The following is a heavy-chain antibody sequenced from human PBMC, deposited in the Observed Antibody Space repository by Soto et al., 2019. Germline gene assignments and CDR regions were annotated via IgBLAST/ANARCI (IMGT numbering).Heavy chain of an antibody. Sequence: QVQLVQSGAEVKKPGSSVKVSCKASGGTFSSYAISWVRQAPGQGLEWMGGIIPIFGTANYAQKFQGRVTSTADEPTSTAYMELSSLGSEDTAVYYCARGGRYYYDSSGYYRLWGRGTLVTVSS. CDR2: IIPIFGTA. CDR3: ARGGRYYYDSSGYYRL. D-gene: IGHD3-22*01. J-gene: IGHJ2*01. CDR1: GGTFSSYA. V-gene: IGHV1-69*12.